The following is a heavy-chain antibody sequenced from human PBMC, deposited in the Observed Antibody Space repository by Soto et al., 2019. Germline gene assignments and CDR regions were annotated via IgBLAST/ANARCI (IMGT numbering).Heavy chain of an antibody. Sequence: QITLKESGPTLLKPTQPLTLTCTFSGFSLSTSGVGVGWIRQPPGKALEWLALIFWDDDKRYIPSLRSRLTITKDTSKNQVVLTMTNLDPVDTATYYCAHTVLRYFDYWGQGTLVTVSS. D-gene: IGHD5-12*01. CDR1: GFSLSTSGVG. CDR3: AHTVLRYFDY. CDR2: IFWDDDK. J-gene: IGHJ4*02. V-gene: IGHV2-5*02.